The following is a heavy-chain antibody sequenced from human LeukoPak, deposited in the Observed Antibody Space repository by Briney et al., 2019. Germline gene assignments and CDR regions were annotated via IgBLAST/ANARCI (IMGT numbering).Heavy chain of an antibody. Sequence: SETLSLTCTVSGGSISSYYWSWIRQPPGKGLEWIGYIYYSGSTNYNPSLKSRVTISVDTSKNQFSLKLSSVTAADTAVYYCARGASSSWYSWFGTWGQGTLVTVSS. CDR1: GGSISSYY. J-gene: IGHJ5*02. D-gene: IGHD6-13*01. V-gene: IGHV4-59*01. CDR2: IYYSGST. CDR3: ARGASSSWYSWFGT.